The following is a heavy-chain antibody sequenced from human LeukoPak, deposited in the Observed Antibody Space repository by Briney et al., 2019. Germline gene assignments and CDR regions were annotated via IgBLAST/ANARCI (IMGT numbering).Heavy chain of an antibody. Sequence: DPSETLSLTCTVSGDSIGSHYWSWIRQPPGKGLEWIGYIFYVGSINYNPSLKSRVTISVDTSKNQFSLKLNSVTAADTAVYYCARDYYDSRGEAFDIWGQGTMVTVSS. J-gene: IGHJ3*02. V-gene: IGHV4-59*11. CDR3: ARDYYDSRGEAFDI. CDR2: IFYVGSI. CDR1: GDSIGSHY. D-gene: IGHD3-22*01.